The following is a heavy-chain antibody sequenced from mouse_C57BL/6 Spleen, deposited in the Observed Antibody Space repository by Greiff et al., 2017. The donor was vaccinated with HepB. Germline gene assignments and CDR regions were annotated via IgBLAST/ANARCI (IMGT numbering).Heavy chain of an antibody. D-gene: IGHD4-1*01. CDR2: INPYNGGT. CDR1: GYTFTDYY. CDR3: ARRWNWDVGYFDY. Sequence: VQLQQSGPVLVKPGASVKMSCKASGYTFTDYYMNWVKQSHGKSLEWIGVINPYNGGTSYNQKFKGKATLTVDKSSSTAYMELNSLTSEDSAVYYCARRWNWDVGYFDYWGQGTTLTVSS. J-gene: IGHJ2*01. V-gene: IGHV1-19*01.